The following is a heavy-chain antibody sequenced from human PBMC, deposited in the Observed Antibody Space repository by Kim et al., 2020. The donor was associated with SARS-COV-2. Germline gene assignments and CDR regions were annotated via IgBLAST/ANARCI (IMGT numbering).Heavy chain of an antibody. Sequence: GGFTNSRDNSKNTLYLQMNSLRAEDTAVYYCAKERHYYGSGSYYKNYFDYWGQGTLVTVSS. J-gene: IGHJ4*02. D-gene: IGHD3-10*01. V-gene: IGHV3-23*03. CDR3: AKERHYYGSGSYYKNYFDY.